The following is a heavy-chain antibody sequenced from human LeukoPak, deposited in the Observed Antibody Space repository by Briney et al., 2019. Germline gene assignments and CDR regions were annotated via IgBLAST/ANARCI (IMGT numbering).Heavy chain of an antibody. Sequence: GGSLRLSCSASGFTFSDYAMTWVRQAPGKGLEWVGFIRSKAYGGTTEYAASVQGRFTISRDDSKSMAYLQMNSLKTEDTAVYYCALIVVVVSTMDYWGQGTLVTVSS. CDR1: GFTFSDYA. CDR3: ALIVVVVSTMDY. V-gene: IGHV3-49*04. J-gene: IGHJ4*02. D-gene: IGHD2-15*01. CDR2: IRSKAYGGTT.